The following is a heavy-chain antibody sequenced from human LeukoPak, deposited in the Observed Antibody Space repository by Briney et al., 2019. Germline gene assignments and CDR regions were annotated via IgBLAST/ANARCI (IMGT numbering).Heavy chain of an antibody. D-gene: IGHD2-2*01. J-gene: IGHJ3*02. CDR2: IYTSGSA. CDR3: ARDIVVVPAASREAFDI. CDR1: GGSISSYY. Sequence: SETLSLTCTVSGGSISSYYWSWIRQPAGKGLEWIGRIYTSGSANYNPSLKSRVTMSVDTSKNQFSLKLSSVTAADTAVYYCARDIVVVPAASREAFDIWGQGTMVTVSS. V-gene: IGHV4-4*07.